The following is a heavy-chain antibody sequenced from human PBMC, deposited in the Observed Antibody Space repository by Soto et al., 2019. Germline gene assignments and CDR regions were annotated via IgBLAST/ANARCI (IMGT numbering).Heavy chain of an antibody. CDR1: GGTFSSYA. CDR2: IIPIFGTA. Sequence: SVKVSCKASGGTFSSYAISWVRQAPGQGLEWMGGIIPIFGTANYAQKFQGRVTITADESTSTAYMELSSLRSEDTAVYYCARDTRTYYDILTGYYGYFDYWGQGTLVTVSS. V-gene: IGHV1-69*13. CDR3: ARDTRTYYDILTGYYGYFDY. D-gene: IGHD3-9*01. J-gene: IGHJ4*02.